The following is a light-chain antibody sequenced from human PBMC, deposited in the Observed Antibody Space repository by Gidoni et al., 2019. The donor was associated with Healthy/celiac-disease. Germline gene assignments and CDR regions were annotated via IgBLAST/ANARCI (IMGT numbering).Light chain of an antibody. CDR2: GAS. CDR1: QSLGTF. V-gene: IGKV3-11*01. Sequence: EIVLTQSPATLSLSPGERTTVSCRASQSLGTFLVWYQHKHGQAPRLLIFGASTRSTGVPARFSGAGSGTDFTLTIASLEPEDFAIYYCQQRGRWPLTFGGGTRVEI. CDR3: QQRGRWPLT. J-gene: IGKJ4*01.